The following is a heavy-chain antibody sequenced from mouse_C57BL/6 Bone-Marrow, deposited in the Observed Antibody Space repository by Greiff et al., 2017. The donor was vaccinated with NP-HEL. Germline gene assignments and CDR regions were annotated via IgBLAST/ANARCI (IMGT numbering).Heavy chain of an antibody. CDR2: INPNNGGT. CDR1: GYTFTDYY. J-gene: IGHJ1*03. V-gene: IGHV1-26*01. Sequence: VQLQQSGPELVKPGASVKISCKASGYTFTDYYMNWVKQSHGKSLEWIGDINPNNGGTSYNQKFKGKATLTVDKSSSTAYMELRSLTSEDSAVYYCARGTRYFEVWGTGTTVTVSS. CDR3: ARGTRYFEV. D-gene: IGHD3-3*01.